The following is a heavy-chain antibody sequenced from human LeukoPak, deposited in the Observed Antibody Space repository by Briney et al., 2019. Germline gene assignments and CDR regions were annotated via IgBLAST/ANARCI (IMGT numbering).Heavy chain of an antibody. CDR1: GGSISTSAYY. V-gene: IGHV4-39*01. Sequence: SETLSLTCIVSGGSISTSAYYWGWIRQPPGEGLQWIGSIYYSGNTYCNSSLKSRVTISVDTSKNQFSLKLNSVTAADTTVYYCARHRETIYDAFDIWGLGTMVTVSS. CDR3: ARHRETIYDAFDI. D-gene: IGHD4/OR15-4a*01. J-gene: IGHJ3*02. CDR2: IYYSGNT.